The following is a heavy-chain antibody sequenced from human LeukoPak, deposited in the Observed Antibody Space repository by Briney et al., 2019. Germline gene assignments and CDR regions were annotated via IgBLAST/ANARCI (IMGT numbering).Heavy chain of an antibody. CDR3: ARGLPYGSGSPRGEYFQH. V-gene: IGHV1-18*01. CDR2: ISAYNGNT. J-gene: IGHJ1*01. D-gene: IGHD3-10*01. Sequence: ASVKVSCKASGYTFTSYGISWVRQAPGQGLEWMGWISAYNGNTNYAQKLQGRVTMTTDTSTSTAYMELRSLRSDDTAVYYCARGLPYGSGSPRGEYFQHWGQGTLATVSS. CDR1: GYTFTSYG.